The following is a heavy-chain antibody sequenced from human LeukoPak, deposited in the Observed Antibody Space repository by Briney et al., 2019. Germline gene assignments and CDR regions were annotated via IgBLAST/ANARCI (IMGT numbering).Heavy chain of an antibody. CDR2: IKQDGSEK. CDR3: ARVLGYCSSTSCLYYYYYYMDV. CDR1: GFTFSSYW. D-gene: IGHD2-2*01. J-gene: IGHJ6*03. V-gene: IGHV3-7*01. Sequence: GGSLRLSCAASGFTFSSYWMSWVRQAPGKGLEWVANIKQDGSEKYYVGSVKGRFTISRDNAKSSLYLQMNSLRAEDTAVYYCARVLGYCSSTSCLYYYYYYMDVWGKGTTVTVSS.